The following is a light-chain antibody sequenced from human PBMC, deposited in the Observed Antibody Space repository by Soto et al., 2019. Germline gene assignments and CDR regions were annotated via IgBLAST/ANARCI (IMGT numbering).Light chain of an antibody. Sequence: DIVLTQSPGTLSLSPGERATLSCRASQSVSSSYLAWHQQKPGQAPRLLIYGASRKATGIPDRFSGSGSGTGSALTISRREPEDFAVYYCQQYGSSPPWTFGQGTKVEIK. CDR3: QQYGSSPPWT. CDR1: QSVSSSY. V-gene: IGKV3-20*01. J-gene: IGKJ1*01. CDR2: GAS.